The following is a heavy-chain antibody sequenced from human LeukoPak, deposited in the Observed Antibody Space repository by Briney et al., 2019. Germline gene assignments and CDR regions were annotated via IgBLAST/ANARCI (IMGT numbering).Heavy chain of an antibody. D-gene: IGHD6-19*01. CDR2: IYYSGST. J-gene: IGHJ3*01. CDR1: GGSISSSSYY. Sequence: SETLSLTCTVSGGSISSSSYYWGWIRQPPGKGLEWIGSIYYSGSTYYNPSLKSRVTISVDTSKNQFSLKLSSVTAADTAVYYCARLTPVAGNAFDLWGQGTMVTVSS. V-gene: IGHV4-39*01. CDR3: ARLTPVAGNAFDL.